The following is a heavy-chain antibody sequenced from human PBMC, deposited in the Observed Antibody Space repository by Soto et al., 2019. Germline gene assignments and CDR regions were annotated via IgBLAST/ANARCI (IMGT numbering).Heavy chain of an antibody. CDR1: GGTFSSYA. Sequence: SVKVSCKASGGTFSSYAISWVRQAPGQGLEWMGGIIPIFGTANYAQKFQGRVTITADKSTSTAYMELSSLRSEDAAVYYCARDPRFGDYPNYYGMDVWGQGTTVTVSS. D-gene: IGHD3-10*01. CDR2: IIPIFGTA. CDR3: ARDPRFGDYPNYYGMDV. J-gene: IGHJ6*02. V-gene: IGHV1-69*06.